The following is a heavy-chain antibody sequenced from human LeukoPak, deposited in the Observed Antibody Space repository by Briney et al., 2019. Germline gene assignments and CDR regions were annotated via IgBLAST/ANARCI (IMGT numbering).Heavy chain of an antibody. V-gene: IGHV3-74*01. CDR3: ARGYYYGSGSSAGNDY. CDR1: GFTVSSNY. CDR2: INSDGSST. D-gene: IGHD3-10*01. J-gene: IGHJ4*02. Sequence: PGGSLRLSCAASGFTVSSNYMSWVRQAPGKGLVWVSRINSDGSSTSYADSVKGRFTISRDNAKNTLYLQMNSLRAEDTAVYYCARGYYYGSGSSAGNDYWGQGTLVTVSS.